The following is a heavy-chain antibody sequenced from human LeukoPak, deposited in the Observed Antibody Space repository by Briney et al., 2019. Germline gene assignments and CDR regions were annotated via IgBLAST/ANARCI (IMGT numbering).Heavy chain of an antibody. CDR3: ARGGYGAHMG. J-gene: IGHJ4*02. V-gene: IGHV3-74*01. D-gene: IGHD4-17*01. Sequence: QPGGSLRLSCAASGFSFSSFWMHWVRQVPGKGLVWVSGINSDGTTTGYADSVKGRFTISRDNAKNTVSLQMSSLRAEDTALYYCARGGYGAHMGWGQGILVTVSS. CDR1: GFSFSSFW. CDR2: INSDGTTT.